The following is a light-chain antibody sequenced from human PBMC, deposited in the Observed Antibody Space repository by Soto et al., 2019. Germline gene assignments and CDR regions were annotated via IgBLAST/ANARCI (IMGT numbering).Light chain of an antibody. V-gene: IGKV1-5*03. CDR1: RNTGNW. Sequence: IRMTQSPSTLSASVGDRVTITCRASRNTGNWLAWYQQKPGRAPKLLIYRASTLHIGVPSRFSGSGSGTEFTLTISSLQPDDFGTYFCQQYNTWAFGQVTEVEVK. J-gene: IGKJ1*01. CDR3: QQYNTWA. CDR2: RAS.